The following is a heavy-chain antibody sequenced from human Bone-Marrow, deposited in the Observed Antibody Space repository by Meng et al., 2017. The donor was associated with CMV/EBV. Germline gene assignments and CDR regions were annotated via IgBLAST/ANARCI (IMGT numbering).Heavy chain of an antibody. D-gene: IGHD3-10*01. V-gene: IGHV3-9*01. Sequence: SLKISCAASGFTFDDYAMHWVRQAPGKGLEWVSGISWNSGSIGYADSVKGRFNISRDNAKNSLYLQMNSLRAEDTALYYCAKDIGGGEEDYWGQGTLVTVSS. CDR2: ISWNSGSI. CDR3: AKDIGGGEEDY. CDR1: GFTFDDYA. J-gene: IGHJ4*02.